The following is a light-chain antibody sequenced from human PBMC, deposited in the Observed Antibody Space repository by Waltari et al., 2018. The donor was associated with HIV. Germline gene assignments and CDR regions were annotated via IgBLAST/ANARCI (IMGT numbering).Light chain of an antibody. CDR2: GAS. Sequence: DIQMTQSPSSLSASLGDRVTFTCQASQDITNYLNWYQQKPGKAPKLLIYGASNLATGVPSRFSGSGSGTYFTFTISSLQPEDLATYHCQQYDDLPYTFGQATKL. CDR1: QDITNY. J-gene: IGKJ2*01. V-gene: IGKV1-33*01. CDR3: QQYDDLPYT.